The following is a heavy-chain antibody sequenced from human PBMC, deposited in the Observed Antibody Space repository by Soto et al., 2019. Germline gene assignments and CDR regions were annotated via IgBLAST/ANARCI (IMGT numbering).Heavy chain of an antibody. CDR3: AKDKGPGSYPNWCFAV. Sequence: EVQVLQSGGGLVQPGGSLRLSCAASGLTFSRFAMSWVRQAPGKGLEWVATIHGSGAITNYADSVRGRFTISRDNSKDTMYLQLNTLRAQATAVYYCAKDKGPGSYPNWCFAVWGRGTLVTVSS. CDR2: IHGSGAIT. CDR1: GLTFSRFA. J-gene: IGHJ2*01. D-gene: IGHD3-10*01. V-gene: IGHV3-23*01.